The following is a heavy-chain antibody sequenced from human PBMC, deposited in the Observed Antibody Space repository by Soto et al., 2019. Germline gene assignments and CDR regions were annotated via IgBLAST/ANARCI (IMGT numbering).Heavy chain of an antibody. CDR1: VDSISSSSYY. CDR2: IYYSGST. CDR3: ASSVGARELLVY. D-gene: IGHD1-26*01. J-gene: IGHJ4*01. Sequence: QLQLQESGPGLVKPSETLSLTCTVSVDSISSSSYYWGWIRQPPGKGLEWIGTIYYSGSTYYTPSLKSRVTISLDTSKNQFSLKLTSGTAADTAVYYCASSVGARELLVYWGHGPLVTVSS. V-gene: IGHV4-39*01.